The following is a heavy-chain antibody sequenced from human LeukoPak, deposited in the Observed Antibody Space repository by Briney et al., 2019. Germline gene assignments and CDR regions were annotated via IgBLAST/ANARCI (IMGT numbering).Heavy chain of an antibody. J-gene: IGHJ4*02. Sequence: GGSLRLFCAASGFTFSSYPMHWVRQAPGKGLEYVSAISRSGDSTYYANSVKGRFTISRDNSKNTLYLQMGSLRAEDMAVYYCARAYYDSGGYYYDYWGQGTLVTVSS. D-gene: IGHD3-22*01. CDR3: ARAYYDSGGYYYDY. CDR2: ISRSGDST. CDR1: GFTFSSYP. V-gene: IGHV3-64*01.